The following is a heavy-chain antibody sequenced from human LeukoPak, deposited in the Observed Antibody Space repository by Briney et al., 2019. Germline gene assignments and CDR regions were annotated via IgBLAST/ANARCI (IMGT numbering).Heavy chain of an antibody. CDR1: GGSISSYY. Sequence: SETLSLTCTVSGGSISSYYWSWIRQPPGKGLEWIGYIYYSGSTNYNPSLKSRVTISVDTSKNQFSLKLSSVTAADTAVYYCARDLGYSYGRGAFDIWGQGTMATASS. CDR3: ARDLGYSYGRGAFDI. D-gene: IGHD5-18*01. CDR2: IYYSGST. J-gene: IGHJ3*02. V-gene: IGHV4-59*01.